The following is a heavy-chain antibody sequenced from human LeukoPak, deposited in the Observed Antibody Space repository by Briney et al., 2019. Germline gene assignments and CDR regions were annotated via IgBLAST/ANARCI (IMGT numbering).Heavy chain of an antibody. CDR3: AKDWVITMVRGYYFDY. CDR2: IRYDGSNK. Sequence: GGSLRLSCAASGFTFSGYGMQWVRQAPGKGLEWVAFIRYDGSNKYYADSVKGRFTISRDNSKNTLYLQMNSLRAEDTAVYYCAKDWVITMVRGYYFDYWGQGTLVTVSS. J-gene: IGHJ4*02. D-gene: IGHD3-10*01. V-gene: IGHV3-30*02. CDR1: GFTFSGYG.